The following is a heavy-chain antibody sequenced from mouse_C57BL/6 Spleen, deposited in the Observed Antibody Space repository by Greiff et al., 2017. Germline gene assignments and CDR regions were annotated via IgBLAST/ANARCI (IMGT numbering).Heavy chain of an antibody. D-gene: IGHD2-5*01. Sequence: DVQLVESGGGLVMPGGSLKLSCAASGFTFSDYGMHWVRQAPEQGLEWVAYISSGSSTIYYADTVKGRFTISRDNAKNTLFLQMTSLRSEDTAMYYCARENYSNLYYFDYWGQGTTLTVSS. V-gene: IGHV5-17*01. J-gene: IGHJ2*01. CDR1: GFTFSDYG. CDR2: ISSGSSTI. CDR3: ARENYSNLYYFDY.